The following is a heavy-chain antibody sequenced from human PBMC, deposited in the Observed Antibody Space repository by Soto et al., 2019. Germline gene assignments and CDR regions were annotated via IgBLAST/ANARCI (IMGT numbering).Heavy chain of an antibody. CDR2: IKSKTDGGTT. J-gene: IGHJ3*02. CDR1: GFTFSNAW. CDR3: TTETLITIFGVVSPDAFDI. V-gene: IGHV3-15*07. Sequence: GGSLRLSCAASGFTFSNAWMNWVRQAPGKGLEWVGRIKSKTDGGTTDYAAPVKGRFTISRDDSKNTLYLQMNSLKTEDTAVYYCTTETLITIFGVVSPDAFDIWGQGTMVTVSS. D-gene: IGHD3-3*01.